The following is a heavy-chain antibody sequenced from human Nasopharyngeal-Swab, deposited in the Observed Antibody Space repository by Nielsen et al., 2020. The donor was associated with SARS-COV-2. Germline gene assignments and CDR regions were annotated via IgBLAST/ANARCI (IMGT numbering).Heavy chain of an antibody. V-gene: IGHV3-23*01. J-gene: IGHJ3*02. D-gene: IGHD1-26*01. CDR1: GFTFSSYA. Sequence: GESLKISCVAPGFTFSSYAMSWVRQAPGKGLEWVSGISGSGGSTYYADSVKGRFTISRDKSKNTLYLQMNSLRAEDTAVYYCAEVRSPLVGATEGAFDIWGQGTMVTVSS. CDR3: AEVRSPLVGATEGAFDI. CDR2: ISGSGGST.